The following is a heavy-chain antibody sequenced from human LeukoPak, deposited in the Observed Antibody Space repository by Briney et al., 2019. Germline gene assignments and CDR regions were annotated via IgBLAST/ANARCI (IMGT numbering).Heavy chain of an antibody. CDR1: GFTFSSYW. CDR3: ASFYYDSSGYYYGYHDAFDI. CDR2: ISSDGSST. V-gene: IGHV3-74*01. D-gene: IGHD3-22*01. J-gene: IGHJ3*02. Sequence: GGSLRLSCAASGFTFSSYWMHWVRQAPGKGLVWVSRISSDGSSTSYADSVKGRFTISRDNAKNTLYLQMNSLRAEDTAVYYCASFYYDSSGYYYGYHDAFDIWGQGTMVTVSS.